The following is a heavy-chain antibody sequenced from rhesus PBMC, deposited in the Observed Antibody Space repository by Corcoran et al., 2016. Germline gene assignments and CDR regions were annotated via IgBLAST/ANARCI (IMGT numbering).Heavy chain of an antibody. CDR2: IHGHTGED. V-gene: IGHV4-80*01. Sequence: QVQLQESGPGLVEPSETLSLTCSVSGGSMRSNWWSWTRQLPGKRLEWIGDIHGHTGEDKYMPSLKRRVTIARDAAKSQYFLRLTALTAADTAVYYCARWHFRGGSFCLDSWGQGVVVTVSS. D-gene: IGHD6-37*01. CDR1: GGSMRSNW. CDR3: ARWHFRGGSFCLDS. J-gene: IGHJ6*01.